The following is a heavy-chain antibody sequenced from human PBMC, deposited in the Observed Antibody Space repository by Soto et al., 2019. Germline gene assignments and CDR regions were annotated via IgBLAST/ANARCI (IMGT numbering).Heavy chain of an antibody. J-gene: IGHJ4*02. CDR1: GDTITSFS. CDR2: ISTTGNT. Sequence: SETLSLTCTVSGDTITSFSWNWIRQSAGKGLEWIERISTTGNTHYNPSLESRVTMSLDTSKNQFSLKLTSVTAADTAVYYCEGESGENWSYEAYWGQGTLVTSPQ. D-gene: IGHD1-7*01. V-gene: IGHV4-4*07. CDR3: EGESGENWSYEAY.